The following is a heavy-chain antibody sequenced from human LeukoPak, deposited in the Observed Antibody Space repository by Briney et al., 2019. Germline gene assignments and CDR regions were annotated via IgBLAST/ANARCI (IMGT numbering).Heavy chain of an antibody. J-gene: IGHJ5*02. CDR2: INPNSGGT. Sequence: GASVKVSCKASGYTFTGYYMHWVRQAPGQGLEWMGWINPNSGGTNYAQKFQGRVTMTRDTSISTAYMELSRLRSDDTAVYYCARDSDYGILTGYYFRGNWFDPWGQGTLVTVSS. V-gene: IGHV1-2*02. CDR1: GYTFTGYY. D-gene: IGHD3-9*01. CDR3: ARDSDYGILTGYYFRGNWFDP.